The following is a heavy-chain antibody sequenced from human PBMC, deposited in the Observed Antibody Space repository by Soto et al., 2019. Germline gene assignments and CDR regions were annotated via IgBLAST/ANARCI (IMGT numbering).Heavy chain of an antibody. CDR3: ARGPPRGDHYTFDY. V-gene: IGHV4-34*01. D-gene: IGHD3-16*02. CDR2: INHSGST. CDR1: GGSFSGYY. Sequence: SETLSLTCAVYGGSFSGYYWSWIRQPPGKGLEWIGEINHSGSTNYNPSLKSRVTISVDTSKNQFSLKLSSVTAADTAVYYCARGPPRGDHYTFDYWGQGTLVTVSS. J-gene: IGHJ4*02.